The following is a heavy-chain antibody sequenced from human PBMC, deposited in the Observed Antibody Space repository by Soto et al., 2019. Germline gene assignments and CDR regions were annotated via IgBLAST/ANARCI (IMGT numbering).Heavy chain of an antibody. CDR2: ISRTNSNI. J-gene: IGHJ4*02. V-gene: IGHV3-48*02. D-gene: IGHD6-13*01. Sequence: GGSLRLWCETSGFTFSSYSMKWVRHAPGRGLEXVSYISRTNSNIEYADSVKVRFTISRDKAKNSLYLQMNSLRDEDTAVYYCARDSGSSRYRMGYWGQGTLVTVSS. CDR3: ARDSGSSRYRMGY. CDR1: GFTFSSYS.